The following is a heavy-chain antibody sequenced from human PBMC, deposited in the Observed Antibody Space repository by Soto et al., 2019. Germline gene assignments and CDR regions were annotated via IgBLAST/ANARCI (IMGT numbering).Heavy chain of an antibody. CDR1: GGSFSGYY. Sequence: PSETLSLTCAVYGGSFSGYYWSWIRQPPGKGLEWIGEINHSGSTNYNPSLKSRVTISVDTSKNQFSLKLSSVTAADTAVYYCARGSRTSNFDYWGQGTLVTVSS. J-gene: IGHJ4*02. CDR3: ARGSRTSNFDY. D-gene: IGHD2-2*01. V-gene: IGHV4-34*01. CDR2: INHSGST.